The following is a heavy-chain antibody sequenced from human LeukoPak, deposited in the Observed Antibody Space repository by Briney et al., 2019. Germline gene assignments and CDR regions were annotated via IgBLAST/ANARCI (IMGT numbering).Heavy chain of an antibody. Sequence: GGSLRLSCAASGFTFSSYAISWVRQAPGKGLEWVSAISGSGGSTYYADSVKGRFTISRDNSKNTLYLQMNSLRAEDTAVYYCAKSRERWLQNWRDLDYWGQGTLVTVSS. CDR2: ISGSGGST. V-gene: IGHV3-23*01. CDR1: GFTFSSYA. J-gene: IGHJ4*02. D-gene: IGHD1-1*01. CDR3: AKSRERWLQNWRDLDY.